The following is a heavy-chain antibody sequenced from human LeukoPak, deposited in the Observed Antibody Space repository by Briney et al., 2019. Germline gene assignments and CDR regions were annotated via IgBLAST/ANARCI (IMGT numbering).Heavy chain of an antibody. CDR2: INPSGGST. V-gene: IGHV1-46*01. Sequence: ASVKVSCKASGYTFTSYYMHWVRQAPGQGLEWMGIINPSGGSTSYAQKFQGRVTMTSDTSTSTVYMELSSLRSEDTAVYYCARGYCSGGSCYDRFDHWGQGTLVTVSS. CDR3: ARGYCSGGSCYDRFDH. D-gene: IGHD2-15*01. CDR1: GYTFTSYY. J-gene: IGHJ5*02.